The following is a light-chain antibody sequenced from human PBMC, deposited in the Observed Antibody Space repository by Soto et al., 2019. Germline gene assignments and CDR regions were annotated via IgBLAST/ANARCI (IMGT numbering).Light chain of an antibody. CDR1: SSDVGDHNY. Sequence: QSALTQPASVSGSPGQSITISCTGTSSDVGDHNYVSWYQQKPGKAPKLLISEVNNRPSGVSNRFSGSKSGNTASLTISGLRPDDEADYYCSSYTATSTHYVFGSGTKVTVL. V-gene: IGLV2-14*01. CDR2: EVN. J-gene: IGLJ1*01. CDR3: SSYTATSTHYV.